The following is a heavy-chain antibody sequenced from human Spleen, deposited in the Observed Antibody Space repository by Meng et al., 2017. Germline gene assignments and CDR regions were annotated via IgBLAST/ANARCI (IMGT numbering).Heavy chain of an antibody. J-gene: IGHJ6*02. D-gene: IGHD2-21*02. CDR1: GFTVSSNY. Sequence: GGSLRLSCAASGFTVSSNYMSWVRQAPGKGLEWVSVIYSGGSTYYADSVKGRFTISRHNSKNTLYLQMNSLRAEDAAVYYCAGGAVVTLIFYHAMDVWGQGTTVTVSS. V-gene: IGHV3-53*04. CDR2: IYSGGST. CDR3: AGGAVVTLIFYHAMDV.